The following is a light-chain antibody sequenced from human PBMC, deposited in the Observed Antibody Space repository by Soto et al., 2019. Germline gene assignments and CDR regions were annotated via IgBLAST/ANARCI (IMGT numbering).Light chain of an antibody. CDR3: AAWDDSLSGRV. CDR2: SDN. V-gene: IGLV1-47*02. J-gene: IGLJ3*02. Sequence: QSVLTQPPSASGTPGQRVTISCSGSSSSIGSNYVYWYQQLPGTAPKLLIYSDNQRPSGVPDRFSGSKSGTSASLAISGLRSEDEAEYYCAAWDDSLSGRVFGGGTKLTVL. CDR1: SSSIGSNY.